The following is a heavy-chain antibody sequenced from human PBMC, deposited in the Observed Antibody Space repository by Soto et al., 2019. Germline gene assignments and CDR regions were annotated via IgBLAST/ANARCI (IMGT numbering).Heavy chain of an antibody. Sequence: GGSRRRACAPAGFTFSSCAISWGRHAPGKGREWVSAICGSGGSTYYADSVKGRFTISRDNSKNTLYLQMNSLRAEDTAVYYCAKGVFGPSYHYGMDVWGQGTTVTVSS. V-gene: IGHV3-23*01. D-gene: IGHD3-16*01. CDR3: AKGVFGPSYHYGMDV. CDR1: GFTFSSCA. CDR2: ICGSGGST. J-gene: IGHJ6*02.